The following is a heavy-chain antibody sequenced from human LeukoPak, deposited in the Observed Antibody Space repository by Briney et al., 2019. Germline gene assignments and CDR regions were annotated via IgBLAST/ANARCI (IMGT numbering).Heavy chain of an antibody. J-gene: IGHJ4*02. Sequence: GGSLRLSCAASRFTFNTYAVNWVRQAPGKGLEWVSAISGNGDITYYADSVRGRFTISRDNSKDTLYLQMNSLRAEDTAVYYCARVKRDCSGGSCYSYDYWGQGTLVTVSS. V-gene: IGHV3-23*01. CDR1: RFTFNTYA. D-gene: IGHD2-15*01. CDR2: ISGNGDIT. CDR3: ARVKRDCSGGSCYSYDY.